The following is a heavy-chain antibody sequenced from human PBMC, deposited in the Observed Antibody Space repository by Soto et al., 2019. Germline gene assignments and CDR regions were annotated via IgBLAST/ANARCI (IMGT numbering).Heavy chain of an antibody. CDR3: ARDKVDTAMVWNYYYYYGMDV. Sequence: QVQLVQSGAEVKKPGSSVKVSCKASGGTFSSYAISWVRQAPGQGLEWMGGIIPIFGTANYAQKFQGRVTITADESTSTAYMELSSLRSEDTAVYYCARDKVDTAMVWNYYYYYGMDVWGQGTTVTVSS. J-gene: IGHJ6*02. V-gene: IGHV1-69*01. CDR1: GGTFSSYA. D-gene: IGHD5-18*01. CDR2: IIPIFGTA.